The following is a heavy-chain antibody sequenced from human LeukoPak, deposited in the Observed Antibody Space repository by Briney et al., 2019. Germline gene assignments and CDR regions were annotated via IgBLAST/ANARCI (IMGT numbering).Heavy chain of an antibody. D-gene: IGHD3-22*01. J-gene: IGHJ4*02. V-gene: IGHV4-4*07. CDR1: GGSISSYY. Sequence: SETLSLTCTVSGGSISSYYWSWIRQPAGKGLEWIGRIYTSGSTNYNPSLKSRVTMSVDTSKNQFSLKLSSVTAADTAGYYCARSPPGWYYDNSGQYYFDTWGQGALVTVSS. CDR3: ARSPPGWYYDNSGQYYFDT. CDR2: IYTSGST.